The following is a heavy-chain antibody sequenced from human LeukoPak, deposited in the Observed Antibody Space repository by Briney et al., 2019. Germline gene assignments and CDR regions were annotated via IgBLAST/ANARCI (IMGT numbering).Heavy chain of an antibody. J-gene: IGHJ4*02. V-gene: IGHV3-23*01. Sequence: GGSLRLSCTASGFTFSSYAMSWVRQAPGKGLEWVSAISGTGGTTYYADSVKGRFTISRDNSKNTLYLQMNSLRAEDTAIYYCAKDRRLAAFDYGGQGTLVTVSS. CDR3: AKDRRLAAFDY. D-gene: IGHD6-25*01. CDR2: ISGTGGTT. CDR1: GFTFSSYA.